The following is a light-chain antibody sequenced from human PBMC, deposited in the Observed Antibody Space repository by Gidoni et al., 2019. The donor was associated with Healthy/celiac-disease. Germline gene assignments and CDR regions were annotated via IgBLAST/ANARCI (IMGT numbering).Light chain of an antibody. CDR2: QDS. J-gene: IGLJ2*01. CDR1: KLGDKY. CDR3: QAWDSSTVV. Sequence: SYELTQPPSVSVSPGQTASITCPGDKLGDKYACWYQQKPGTSPVLVIYQDSTRPSGIPARFSGSNSGNTATLTISGTQAMAEADYYCQAWDSSTVVFGGGTKLIVL. V-gene: IGLV3-1*01.